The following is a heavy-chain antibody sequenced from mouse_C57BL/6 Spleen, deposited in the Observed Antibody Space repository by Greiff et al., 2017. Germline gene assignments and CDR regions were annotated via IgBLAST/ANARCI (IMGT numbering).Heavy chain of an antibody. D-gene: IGHD1-1*01. CDR1: GYTFTDYN. V-gene: IGHV1-18*01. CDR3: ARRNYYYGSSWDY. Sequence: EVQGVESGPELVKPGASVKIPCKASGYTFTDYNMDWVKQSHGKSLEWIGDINPNNGGTIYNQKFKGKATLTVDKSSSTAYMELRSLTSEDTAVYYCARRNYYYGSSWDYWGQGTTLTVSS. J-gene: IGHJ2*01. CDR2: INPNNGGT.